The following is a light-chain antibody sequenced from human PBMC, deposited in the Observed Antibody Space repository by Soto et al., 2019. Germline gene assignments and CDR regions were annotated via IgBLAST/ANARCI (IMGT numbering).Light chain of an antibody. CDR2: GAS. V-gene: IGKV3-15*01. CDR1: QSITGN. CDR3: QQYNLLPLT. J-gene: IGKJ4*01. Sequence: EVVMTQSPVTLSVSPGESVVLSCRASQSITGNLSWYQRKPGQGPRLLIYGASTRPTDIPARFSGSWSGTDFTLTISSLQSEDLGLYYCQQYNLLPLTFSGGTKVEIK.